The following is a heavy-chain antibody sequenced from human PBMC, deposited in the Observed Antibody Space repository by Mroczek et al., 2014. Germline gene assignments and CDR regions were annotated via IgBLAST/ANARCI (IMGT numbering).Heavy chain of an antibody. J-gene: IGHJ6*02. CDR1: DSPSKLC. Sequence: QLVGGLGEGRWVRSGGSRRDSPVQPLDSPSKLCMHWSPGSRKGMEYVSAISSDGVITFYANSVKGRFTISRDNSKNTLYLQMGSLRVEDMAVYYCARSGTISGVVSDYYYYGMDVWGQGTTVTVSS. CDR3: ARSGTISGVVSDYYYYGMDV. V-gene: IGHV3-64*01. D-gene: IGHD3-3*01. CDR2: ISSDGVIT.